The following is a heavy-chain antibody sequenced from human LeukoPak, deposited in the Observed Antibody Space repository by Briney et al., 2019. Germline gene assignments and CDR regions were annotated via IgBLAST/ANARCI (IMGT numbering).Heavy chain of an antibody. CDR2: INHSGST. CDR3: ARGSGWYIYFDY. CDR1: GGSFSGYY. D-gene: IGHD6-19*01. V-gene: IGHV4-34*01. J-gene: IGHJ4*02. Sequence: SETLSLTCAVYGGSFSGYYWSWIRQPPGKGLEWIGEINHSGSTNYNPSLKSRVTISVDTSKNQFSLKLSSVTAADTAVYYCARGSGWYIYFDYWGQGTLATVSS.